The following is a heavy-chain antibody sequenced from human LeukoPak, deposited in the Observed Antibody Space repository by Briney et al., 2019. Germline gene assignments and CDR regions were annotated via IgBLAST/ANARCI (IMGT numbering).Heavy chain of an antibody. D-gene: IGHD3-16*01. Sequence: GGSLRLSCAASGFTFSSYSTNWVRQAPGKGLEWVSSISSSSSYIYYADSVKGRFTISRDNAKNSLYLQMNSLRAEDTAVYYCARDLGGAGGGYWGQGTLVTVSS. CDR3: ARDLGGAGGGY. J-gene: IGHJ4*02. CDR1: GFTFSSYS. CDR2: ISSSSSYI. V-gene: IGHV3-21*01.